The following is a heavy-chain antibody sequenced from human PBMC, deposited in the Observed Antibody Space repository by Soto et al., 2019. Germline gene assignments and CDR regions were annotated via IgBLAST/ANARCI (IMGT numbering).Heavy chain of an antibody. J-gene: IGHJ4*02. CDR3: ARGAMANFDY. D-gene: IGHD5-18*01. CDR1: AGTFGSQC. CDR2: FIAMLGTP. V-gene: IGHV1-69*13. Sequence: SVKVSCKASAGTFGSQCIAWVRQAPGQGLEWMGGFIAMLGTPTYAKKVQGRATISADESLTSSYLELRSLRSEDTGVYFCARGAMANFDYWGQGTVVTVSS.